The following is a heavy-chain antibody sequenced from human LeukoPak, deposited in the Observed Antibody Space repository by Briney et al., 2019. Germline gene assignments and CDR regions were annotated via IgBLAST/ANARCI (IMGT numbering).Heavy chain of an antibody. Sequence: QTGGSLRLSCAASGFTFSNYAMSWVRQAPGKGLEWVSAIVGSGSSTYYADSVRGRFTISRDNSKNTLYLQLNRLRAEDTAVYYCAKWGDYDILTGYYGSDYWGQGTLVTVSS. J-gene: IGHJ4*02. D-gene: IGHD3-9*01. CDR2: IVGSGSST. V-gene: IGHV3-23*01. CDR3: AKWGDYDILTGYYGSDY. CDR1: GFTFSNYA.